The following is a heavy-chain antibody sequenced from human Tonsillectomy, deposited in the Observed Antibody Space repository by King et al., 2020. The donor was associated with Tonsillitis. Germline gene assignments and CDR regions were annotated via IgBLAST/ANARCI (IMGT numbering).Heavy chain of an antibody. D-gene: IGHD2-2*01. CDR2: INHSGNT. J-gene: IGHJ4*02. CDR3: ARGGDWAGYSSI. CDR1: GGSFSGFY. V-gene: IGHV4-34*01. Sequence: VQLQQWGAGLLKPSETLSLTCAVYGGSFSGFYWNWIRQSPGKGLEWIGEINHSGNTNYNPSLKSRLTLSVDTSKNQFSLKLSSVTAADTAIYYCARGGDWAGYSSIWGQGTLVAVSS.